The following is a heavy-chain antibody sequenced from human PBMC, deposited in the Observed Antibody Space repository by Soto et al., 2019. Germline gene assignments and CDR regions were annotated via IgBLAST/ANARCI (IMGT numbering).Heavy chain of an antibody. V-gene: IGHV1-18*01. Sequence: QVQLVQSGAEVKKPGASVKGSCKASGYTFNIYGITWVRQAPGQGLEWVGWISGYDGKTNYAQKYQDRVTMTTDTYTTTAYMELRGLRSDDTAVYYCARGLPSDYWGQGTLVTVSS. CDR2: ISGYDGKT. CDR3: ARGLPSDY. D-gene: IGHD5-12*01. CDR1: GYTFNIYG. J-gene: IGHJ4*02.